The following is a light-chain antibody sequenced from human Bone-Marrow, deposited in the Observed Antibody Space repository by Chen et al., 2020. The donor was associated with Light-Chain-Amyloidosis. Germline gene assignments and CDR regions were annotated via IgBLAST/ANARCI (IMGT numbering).Light chain of an antibody. Sequence: SYELTQPPSVSVSPGQTARITCSGDDLPTKYAYWYQQKPGQAPVLVIHRDTERPSGISERFSGSSSGTTGPLTISGFHAEDEADYHCQSADSSGTYEVIVGGGTKLTVL. V-gene: IGLV3-25*03. CDR2: RDT. CDR1: DLPTKY. J-gene: IGLJ2*01. CDR3: QSADSSGTYEVI.